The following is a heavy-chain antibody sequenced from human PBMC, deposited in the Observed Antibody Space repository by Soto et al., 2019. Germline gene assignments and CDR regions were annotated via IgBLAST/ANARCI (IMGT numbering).Heavy chain of an antibody. CDR3: ATQGYCSGGSCYFDY. Sequence: WGSLRLSCAASGFTFSSYAMSWVRQAPGKGLEWVSAISGSGGSTYYADSVKGRFTISRDNSKNTLYLQMNSLRAEDTAVYYCATQGYCSGGSCYFDYWGQGTLVTVSS. CDR1: GFTFSSYA. CDR2: ISGSGGST. J-gene: IGHJ4*02. V-gene: IGHV3-23*01. D-gene: IGHD2-15*01.